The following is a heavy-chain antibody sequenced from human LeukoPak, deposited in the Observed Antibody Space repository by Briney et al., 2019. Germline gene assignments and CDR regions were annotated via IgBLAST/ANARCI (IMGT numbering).Heavy chain of an antibody. CDR1: GGSISSGGYY. CDR2: IYHSGST. CDR3: ARQDSSGYLYWFDP. V-gene: IGHV4-30-2*01. J-gene: IGHJ5*02. D-gene: IGHD3-22*01. Sequence: SETLSLTCTVSGGSISSGGYYWSWIRQPPGKGLEWIGYIYHSGSTYYNPSLKSRVTISVDRSKNQFSLKLSSVTAADTAVYCCARQDSSGYLYWFDPWGQGTLVTVSS.